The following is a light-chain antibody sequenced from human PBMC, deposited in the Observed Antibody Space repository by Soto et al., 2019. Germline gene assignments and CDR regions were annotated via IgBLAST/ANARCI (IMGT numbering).Light chain of an antibody. CDR1: QSISSW. CDR2: DAS. Sequence: DIQMTQSPSTLSASVGDRVTITCRASQSISSWLASYQQKPGKAPKLLIYDASSWESGVPSRFSGSGSGTEFTLTISSLQPDDFATYYCQQYNSYWWTFGQGTKVEIK. J-gene: IGKJ1*01. V-gene: IGKV1-5*01. CDR3: QQYNSYWWT.